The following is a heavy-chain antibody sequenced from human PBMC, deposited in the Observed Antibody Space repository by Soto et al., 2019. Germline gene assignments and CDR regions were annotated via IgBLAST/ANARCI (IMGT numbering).Heavy chain of an antibody. CDR2: ISSNGGST. CDR3: ARWGVAAAGRDY. V-gene: IGHV3-64*01. D-gene: IGHD6-13*01. J-gene: IGHJ4*02. Sequence: GGSLRLSCAASGFTFSSYAMHWVRQAPGKGLEYVSAISSNGGSTYYANSVKGRFTISRDNSKNTLYLQMGSLRAEDIAVYYCARWGVAAAGRDYWGQGTLVTVSS. CDR1: GFTFSSYA.